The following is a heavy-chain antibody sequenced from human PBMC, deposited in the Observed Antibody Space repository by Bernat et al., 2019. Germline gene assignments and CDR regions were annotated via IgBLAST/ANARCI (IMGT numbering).Heavy chain of an antibody. J-gene: IGHJ6*02. CDR3: LGWYCGMNV. CDR2: TRDTP. Sequence: EMQLVQSGGGLVQPGGSLRLACAGSEFTFSGHFIDWVRQATGKGLEWIGRTRDTPQYAASVKGRFSMSRDDPKNLLYLQMNSLKSEDTAVYYCLGWYCGMNVWGQGTTVTV. CDR1: EFTFSGHF. V-gene: IGHV3-72*01. D-gene: IGHD6-19*01.